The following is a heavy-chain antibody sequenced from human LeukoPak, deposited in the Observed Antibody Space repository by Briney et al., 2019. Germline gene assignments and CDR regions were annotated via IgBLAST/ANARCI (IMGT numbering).Heavy chain of an antibody. CDR2: IYYSGSA. V-gene: IGHV4-39*01. CDR3: ARQDGRRGSPYMDV. D-gene: IGHD3-10*01. Sequence: SETLSLTCTVSGGSISSSSYYWGWIRQPPGKGLEWIGSIYYSGSAYYNPSLKSRVTISVDTSKNQFSLKLSSVTAADTAVYYCARQDGRRGSPYMDVWGKGTTVTISS. J-gene: IGHJ6*03. CDR1: GGSISSSSYY.